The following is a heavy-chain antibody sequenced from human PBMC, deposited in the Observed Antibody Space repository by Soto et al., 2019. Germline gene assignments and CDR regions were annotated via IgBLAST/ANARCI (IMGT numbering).Heavy chain of an antibody. CDR1: GGSISSGGYY. V-gene: IGHV4-31*03. J-gene: IGHJ6*02. CDR3: ARAYGSGYMDV. D-gene: IGHD3-10*01. CDR2: IYYSGST. Sequence: QVQLQESGPGLVKPSQTLSLTCTVSGGSISSGGYYWSWIRQHPGKGLEWIGYIYYSGSTYYNPSLMSRVTISVERSKTQFSLKLSSVTAADTALYYCARAYGSGYMDVWGQGTTVTVSS.